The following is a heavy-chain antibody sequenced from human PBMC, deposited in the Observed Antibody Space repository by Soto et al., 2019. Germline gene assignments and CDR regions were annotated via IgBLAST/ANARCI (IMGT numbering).Heavy chain of an antibody. D-gene: IGHD3-10*01. J-gene: IGHJ3*02. CDR2: ISSSSSYT. Sequence: QVQLVESGGGLVKPGGSLRLSCAASGFTFSDYYMSWIRQAPGKGLEWVSYISSSSSYTNYADSVKGRFTISRDNAKNSLYLQMNSLRAEDTAVYYCASGDTTGIDGGEAFDIWGQGTMVTVSS. V-gene: IGHV3-11*06. CDR3: ASGDTTGIDGGEAFDI. CDR1: GFTFSDYY.